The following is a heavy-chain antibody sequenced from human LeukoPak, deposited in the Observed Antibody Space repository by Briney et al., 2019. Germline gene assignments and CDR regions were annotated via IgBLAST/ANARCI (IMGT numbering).Heavy chain of an antibody. V-gene: IGHV1-46*01. CDR2: INPSGGST. J-gene: IGHJ4*02. CDR1: GYTFTSYY. Sequence: ASVKVSCKASGYTFTSYYMHWARQAPGQGLEWMGIINPSGGSTSYAQKFQGRVTMTRDTSTSTVYMELSSLRSEDTAVYYCASVSDYYDNSGTRDYWGQGTLVTVSS. CDR3: ASVSDYYDNSGTRDY. D-gene: IGHD3-22*01.